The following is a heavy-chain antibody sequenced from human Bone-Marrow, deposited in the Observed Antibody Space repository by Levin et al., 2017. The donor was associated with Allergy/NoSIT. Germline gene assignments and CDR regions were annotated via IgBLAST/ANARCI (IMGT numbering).Heavy chain of an antibody. D-gene: IGHD3-10*01. CDR1: GYSFTSYW. CDR3: ARHQLLSNAFDS. J-gene: IGHJ3*02. Sequence: WGSLRLSCKGSGYSFTSYWISWVRQMPGKGLEWMGRIDPSDSYTNYSPSFQGHVTISADKSISTAYLQWSSLKASDTAMYYCARHQLLSNAFDSWGQGTMVTVSS. V-gene: IGHV5-10-1*01. CDR2: IDPSDSYT.